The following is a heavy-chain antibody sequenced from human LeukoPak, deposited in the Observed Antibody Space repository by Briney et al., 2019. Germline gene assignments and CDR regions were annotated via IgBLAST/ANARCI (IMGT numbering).Heavy chain of an antibody. D-gene: IGHD1-1*01. J-gene: IGHJ4*02. V-gene: IGHV3-7*01. CDR1: GFTFSSYW. Sequence: GGSLRLSCAASGFTFSSYWMSWVRQAPGKGLEWVANIKQDGSEKYYVDSVKGRSTISRDNAKNSLYLQMNSLRAEDTAVYYCARDFDSGIATSRPVDYWGQGTLVTVSS. CDR3: ARDFDSGIATSRPVDY. CDR2: IKQDGSEK.